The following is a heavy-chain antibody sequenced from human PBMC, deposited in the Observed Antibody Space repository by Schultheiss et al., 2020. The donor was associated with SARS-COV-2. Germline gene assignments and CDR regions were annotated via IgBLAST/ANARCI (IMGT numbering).Heavy chain of an antibody. CDR2: IWYDGSNK. Sequence: GESLKISCAASGFTFSSYGMHWVRQAPGKGLEWVAVIWYDGSNKYYADSVKGRFTISRDTSKNTLYLQMNSLRAEDTAVYYCAREVATTLYYYYYYGMDVWGQGTTVTVSS. J-gene: IGHJ6*02. CDR3: AREVATTLYYYYYYGMDV. D-gene: IGHD5-12*01. CDR1: GFTFSSYG. V-gene: IGHV3-33*01.